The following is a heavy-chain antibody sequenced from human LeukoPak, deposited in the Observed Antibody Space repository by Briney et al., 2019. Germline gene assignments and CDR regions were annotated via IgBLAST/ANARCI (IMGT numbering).Heavy chain of an antibody. CDR1: GFVFSDYN. V-gene: IGHV3-48*02. CDR2: ISSGSSII. J-gene: IGHJ4*02. CDR3: AREPPGNYDSTGYYYAHFDS. D-gene: IGHD3-22*01. Sequence: GGSLRLSCAASGFVFSDYNMNWVRQAPGKGLEWLSYISSGSSIIYYAASVKGRFAISRDNAKNSLYLQMSSLSDEDTAVYYCAREPPGNYDSTGYYYAHFDSWGQGTLVTVSS.